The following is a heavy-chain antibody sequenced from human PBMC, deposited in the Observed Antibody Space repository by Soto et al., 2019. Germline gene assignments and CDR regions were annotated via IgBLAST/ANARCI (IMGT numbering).Heavy chain of an antibody. J-gene: IGHJ4*02. D-gene: IGHD6-19*01. CDR3: AKVAERCRYDFDY. V-gene: IGHV3-23*01. Sequence: EVQLLESGGGLVQPGGSLTLSCAASGFTFNNYAMKWVRQAPGKGLEWVSAISGSGDKTYYADSVKGRFTISRDISKNVVYLQMNSLGADDTAVYYCAKVAERCRYDFDYWGQGTLVTVSS. CDR1: GFTFNNYA. CDR2: ISGSGDKT.